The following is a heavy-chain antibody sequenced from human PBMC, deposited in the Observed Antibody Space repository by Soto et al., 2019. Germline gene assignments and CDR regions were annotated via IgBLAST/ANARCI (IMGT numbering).Heavy chain of an antibody. D-gene: IGHD6-19*01. CDR1: GGTFSSYA. CDR3: ARGSIAVAGYYYYGMDV. Sequence: ASVTVSCKASGGTFSSYAISWVRQAPGQGLEWMGGIIPIFGTANYAQKFQGRVTITADESTSTAYMELSSLRSEDTAVYYCARGSIAVAGYYYYGMDVWGQGTTVTVSS. CDR2: IIPIFGTA. J-gene: IGHJ6*02. V-gene: IGHV1-69*13.